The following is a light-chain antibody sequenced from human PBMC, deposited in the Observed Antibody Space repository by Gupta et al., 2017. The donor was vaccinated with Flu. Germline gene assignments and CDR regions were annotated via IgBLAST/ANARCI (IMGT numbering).Light chain of an antibody. J-gene: IGLJ2*01. CDR1: SSDVGSYNL. CDR3: YSDAGSSNLV. CDR2: EVN. Sequence: ITISCTGTSSDVGSYNLVWWYQQDAGKSNKLIINEVNKRSSGVSGRFSGSKSGNTASLTSSGLPAEDEDDYYCYSDAGSSNLVLGGGTKLTVL. V-gene: IGLV2-23*02.